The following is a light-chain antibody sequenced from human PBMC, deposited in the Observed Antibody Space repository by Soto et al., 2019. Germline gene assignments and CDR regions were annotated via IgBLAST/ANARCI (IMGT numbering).Light chain of an antibody. CDR1: QIVSTTF. CDR2: GSS. CDR3: QQYGTSPMYT. V-gene: IGKV3-20*01. J-gene: IGKJ2*01. Sequence: EIVLTQSPGTLSLSPGERATLSCRASQIVSTTFLAWYQQKPGQAPRLLIYGSSSRAPGIPDRFSGSGSETDFTLTISRLEPEDFAVYYCQQYGTSPMYTFGQGTK.